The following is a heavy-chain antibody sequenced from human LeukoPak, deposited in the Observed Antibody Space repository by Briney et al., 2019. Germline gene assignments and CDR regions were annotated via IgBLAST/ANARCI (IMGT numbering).Heavy chain of an antibody. Sequence: PGGSLRLSCAASGFTFSSHTMNWVRQAPGKGLEWVSCISSNVNKMYYAESVRGRFTVSRDNAGNSLSLQMDSLRAEDTAVYYCTRELLSLHQGLDSWGQGTLATVSS. CDR2: ISSNVNKM. D-gene: IGHD2/OR15-2a*01. V-gene: IGHV3-21*01. CDR3: TRELLSLHQGLDS. CDR1: GFTFSSHT. J-gene: IGHJ5*01.